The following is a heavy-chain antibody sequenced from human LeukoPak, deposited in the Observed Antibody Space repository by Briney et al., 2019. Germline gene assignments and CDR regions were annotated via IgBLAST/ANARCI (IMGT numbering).Heavy chain of an antibody. J-gene: IGHJ5*02. D-gene: IGHD3-22*01. CDR1: GGSISTYY. V-gene: IGHV4-59*01. CDR2: IDYRGST. CDR3: ASQGYYDSSPFDP. Sequence: SETLPLTCTVSGGSISTYYWSWIRQPPGKGLEWIAYIDYRGSTTYNPSLRSRVTISVDTSRNQFSLKLSSVTAADTAVYYCASQGYYDSSPFDPWGQGTLVTVSS.